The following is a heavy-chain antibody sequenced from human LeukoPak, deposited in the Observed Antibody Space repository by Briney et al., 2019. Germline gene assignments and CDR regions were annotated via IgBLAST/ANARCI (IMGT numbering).Heavy chain of an antibody. Sequence: PGGSLRLSCSASGFTFSNYAMHWVRQAPGKGLEYVSVMSGNGGSTYYADSVKGRFTISRDNSKNTLYLQMNTLRAEDTAVYYCAKGSVETSSTWMRHLDYWGQGTLVTVSS. D-gene: IGHD2/OR15-2a*01. J-gene: IGHJ4*02. CDR2: MSGNGGST. CDR1: GFTFSNYA. CDR3: AKGSVETSSTWMRHLDY. V-gene: IGHV3-64*04.